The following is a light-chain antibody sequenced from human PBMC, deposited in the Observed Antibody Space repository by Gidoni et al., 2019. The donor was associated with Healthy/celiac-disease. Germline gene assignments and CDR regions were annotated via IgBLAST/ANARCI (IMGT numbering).Light chain of an antibody. CDR2: AAS. CDR1: QSISSY. V-gene: IGKV1-39*01. Sequence: DIQMTQSPSSLSASVGDRVTITCRASQSISSYLNWYQQQPGKAPKLLTYAASSLQSGVPSRFSGSGSVTDFTLTISSLQPEDFATYYCQQSYSTPRTFEQGTKVEIK. J-gene: IGKJ1*01. CDR3: QQSYSTPRT.